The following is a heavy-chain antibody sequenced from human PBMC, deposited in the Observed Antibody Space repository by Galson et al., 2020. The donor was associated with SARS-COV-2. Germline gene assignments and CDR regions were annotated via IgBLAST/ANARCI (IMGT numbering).Heavy chain of an antibody. CDR2: MNPNSGNT. V-gene: IGHV1-8*01. CDR1: GYTFASYD. J-gene: IGHJ3*02. D-gene: IGHD3-9*01. Sequence: ASVKVSCKASGYTFASYDINWVRQATGQGLEWMGWMNPNSGNTGYAQKFQGRVTMTRNTSISTAYMELSSLRSEDTAVYYCARLQYDTLTGYYNAHDAFDIWGQGTMVTVSS. CDR3: ARLQYDTLTGYYNAHDAFDI.